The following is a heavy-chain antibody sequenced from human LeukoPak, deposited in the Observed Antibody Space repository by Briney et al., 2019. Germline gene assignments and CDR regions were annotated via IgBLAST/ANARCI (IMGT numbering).Heavy chain of an antibody. D-gene: IGHD3-16*01. CDR3: TRHLMGAFDI. CDR1: GFTFSGSA. Sequence: GGSLRLSCAASGFTFSGSAMHWVRQASGKGLEWVGRIRSKANSYATAYAASVKGRFTISRDDSKNTVYLQMNSLKTEDTAVCYCTRHLMGAFDIWGQGTMVTVSS. J-gene: IGHJ3*02. V-gene: IGHV3-73*01. CDR2: IRSKANSYAT.